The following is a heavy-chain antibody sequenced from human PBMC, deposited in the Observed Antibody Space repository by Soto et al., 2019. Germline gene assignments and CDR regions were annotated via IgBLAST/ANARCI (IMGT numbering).Heavy chain of an antibody. J-gene: IGHJ6*02. V-gene: IGHV4-4*07. Sequence: QVQLQESGPGLVKPSETLSLTCTVSGGSISSYYWSWIRQRAGKGLEWIGRIYTSGSNNYNPSLKSRVTMSVDTSKNQFSLKLSSVTAADTAVYYCARKSPPRDYYGMDVWGQGTTVTVSS. CDR2: IYTSGSN. CDR1: GGSISSYY. CDR3: ARKSPPRDYYGMDV.